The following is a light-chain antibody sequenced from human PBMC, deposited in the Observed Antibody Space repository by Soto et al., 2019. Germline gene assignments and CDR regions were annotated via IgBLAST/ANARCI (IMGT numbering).Light chain of an antibody. CDR1: KNDIGVYDF. J-gene: IGLJ1*01. V-gene: IGLV2-8*01. Sequence: QSVLTQPPSASGSPGQSVTISCTGTKNDIGVYDFVSWYQHHPGKAPRLIIYEVVQRPSGVPDRFSGSKSGNTASLTVSGLQAADEADYFCKSYAGSNTYVFGSGTKVIGL. CDR2: EVV. CDR3: KSYAGSNTYV.